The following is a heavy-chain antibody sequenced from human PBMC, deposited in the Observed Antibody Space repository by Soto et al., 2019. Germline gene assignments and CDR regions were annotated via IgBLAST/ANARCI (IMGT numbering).Heavy chain of an antibody. V-gene: IGHV3-20*04. CDR3: ARSMYSSRNINWYFDL. Sequence: GGSLRLSCSASGFTFSSYVMSWVRHAPGKGLEWVSGINWNGGSTGYTDSVKGRFTISRDNAKNSLYLQMNSLRAEDTALYYCARSMYSSRNINWYFDLWGRGTLVTVS. CDR1: GFTFSSYV. J-gene: IGHJ2*01. CDR2: INWNGGST. D-gene: IGHD6-19*01.